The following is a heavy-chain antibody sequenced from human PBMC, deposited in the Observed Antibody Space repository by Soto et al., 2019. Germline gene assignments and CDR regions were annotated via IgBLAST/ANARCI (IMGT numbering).Heavy chain of an antibody. J-gene: IGHJ6*02. CDR1: GGTFSSYT. D-gene: IGHD3-10*01. Sequence: QVQLVQSGAEVKKPGSSVKVSCKASGGTFSSYTISWVRQAPGQGLEWMGRIIPILGIANYAQKFQGRVTITADKSTSTAYMELSSLRSEDTAVYYCARMAFGEVGDYYYGMDVWGQGTTVTVSS. CDR2: IIPILGIA. V-gene: IGHV1-69*02. CDR3: ARMAFGEVGDYYYGMDV.